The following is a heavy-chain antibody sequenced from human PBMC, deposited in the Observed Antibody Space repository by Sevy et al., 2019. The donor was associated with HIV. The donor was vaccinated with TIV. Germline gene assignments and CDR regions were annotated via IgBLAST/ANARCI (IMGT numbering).Heavy chain of an antibody. V-gene: IGHV3-30*04. CDR1: GFTFSSYA. D-gene: IGHD3-3*01. J-gene: IGHJ4*02. CDR3: ARDFDFWSGGLDY. Sequence: GGFLRLSCAASGFTFSSYAMHWVRQAPGKGLEWVAVISYDGSNKYYADSVKGRFTISRDNSKNTLYLQMNSLRAEDTTVYYCARDFDFWSGGLDYWGQGTLVTVSS. CDR2: ISYDGSNK.